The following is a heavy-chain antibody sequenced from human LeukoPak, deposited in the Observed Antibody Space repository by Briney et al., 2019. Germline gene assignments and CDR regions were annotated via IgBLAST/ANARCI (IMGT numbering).Heavy chain of an antibody. CDR2: INNRASGGAI. J-gene: IGHJ4*02. CDR3: AHGFGFY. V-gene: IGHV3-49*03. CDR1: GFTFGDYA. Sequence: GGSLRLSCTTSGFTFGDYAVSWFRQPPGKGLEWVGFINNRASGGAIEYVASVKGRFIISRDDSKSIAYLQMNSLKTEDTAMYYCAHGFGFYWGQGTLVTVSS. D-gene: IGHD3-3*01.